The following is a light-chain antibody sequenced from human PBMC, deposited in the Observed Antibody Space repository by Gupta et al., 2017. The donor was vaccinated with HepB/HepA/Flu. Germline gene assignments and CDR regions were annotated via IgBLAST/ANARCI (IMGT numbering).Light chain of an antibody. Sequence: QSALTQPASVSGSPGQSITISCTGTSSDVGGYNYVSWYQQHPGNAPKLIIYDVTNRPSGVSNRFSGSKSGNTASLTISGLQAEDEADYFCSSYTSSSSVVFGGGTKLTAL. V-gene: IGLV2-14*03. J-gene: IGLJ2*01. CDR1: SSDVGGYNY. CDR2: DVT. CDR3: SSYTSSSSVV.